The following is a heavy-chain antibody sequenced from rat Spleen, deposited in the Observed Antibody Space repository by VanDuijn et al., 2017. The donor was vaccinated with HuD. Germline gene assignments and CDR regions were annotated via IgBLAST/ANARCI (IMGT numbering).Heavy chain of an antibody. CDR3: TRGGGGVQVFAY. D-gene: IGHD4-3*01. CDR2: ITNTGGII. J-gene: IGHJ3*01. CDR1: GFTFNNYW. Sequence: EVQMVESGGGLVQPGRSLKLSCVASGFTFNNYWMSWIRQAPGKGLEWVASITNTGGIIYYTDSVKGRFTISRDNAQNTLDLQINSLRSEDTATYYCTRGGGGVQVFAYWGQGTLVTVSS. V-gene: IGHV5-31*01.